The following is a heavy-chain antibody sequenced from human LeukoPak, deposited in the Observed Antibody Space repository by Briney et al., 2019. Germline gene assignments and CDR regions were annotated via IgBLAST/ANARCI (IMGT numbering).Heavy chain of an antibody. CDR1: GGSISSYY. D-gene: IGHD2-21*02. CDR3: ARLPYCGGDCYSVNYYYYYGMDV. Sequence: SETLSLTCSVSGGSISSYYWVWIRQPPGKGLEWIGYIYYSGSTNYNPSLKSRVTISVDTSKNQFSLKLSSVTAADTAVYYCARLPYCGGDCYSVNYYYYYGMDVWGQGTTVTVSS. V-gene: IGHV4-59*01. CDR2: IYYSGST. J-gene: IGHJ6*02.